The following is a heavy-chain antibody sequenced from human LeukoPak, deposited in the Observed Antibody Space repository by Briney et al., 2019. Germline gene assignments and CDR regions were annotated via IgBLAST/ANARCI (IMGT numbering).Heavy chain of an antibody. Sequence: SETLSLTCTVSGGSVSSSYWSWIRQPPGKGLEWIGHIYYSGTTSGNTNYNPSLKSRVTISADTSKNQLSLRLSSVTAADTAVYYCARGSWAPAMTTPPPDFDPWGQGTLVTVSS. D-gene: IGHD4-17*01. CDR3: ARGSWAPAMTTPPPDFDP. CDR2: IYYSGTTSGNT. J-gene: IGHJ5*02. V-gene: IGHV4-59*02. CDR1: GGSVSSSY.